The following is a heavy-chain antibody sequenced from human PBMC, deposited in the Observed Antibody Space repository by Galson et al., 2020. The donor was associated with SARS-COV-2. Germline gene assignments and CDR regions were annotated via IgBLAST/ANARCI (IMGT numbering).Heavy chain of an antibody. Sequence: GGSLRLSCAASGFTFSSYAMHWVRQAPGKGLEWVAVISYDGSNKYYADSVKGRFTISRDNSKNTLYLQMNSLRAEDTAVYYCARDVGGYFDYWGQGTLVTVSS. D-gene: IGHD1-26*01. V-gene: IGHV3-30*04. J-gene: IGHJ4*02. CDR3: ARDVGGYFDY. CDR2: ISYDGSNK. CDR1: GFTFSSYA.